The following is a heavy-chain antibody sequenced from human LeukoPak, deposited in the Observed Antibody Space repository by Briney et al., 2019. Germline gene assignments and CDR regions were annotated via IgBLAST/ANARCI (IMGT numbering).Heavy chain of an antibody. Sequence: SETLSLTCAVYGGSFSGYYWSWIRQPPGKWLEWIGEINHSGSTNYNPSLKSRVTISVDTSKNQFSLKLSSVTAADTAVYYCARGTGVVPAASLDYWGQGTLVTVSS. CDR2: INHSGST. CDR3: ARGTGVVPAASLDY. V-gene: IGHV4-34*01. CDR1: GGSFSGYY. J-gene: IGHJ4*02. D-gene: IGHD2-2*01.